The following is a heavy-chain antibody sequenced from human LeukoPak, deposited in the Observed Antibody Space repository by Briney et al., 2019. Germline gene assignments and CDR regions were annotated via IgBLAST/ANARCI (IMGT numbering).Heavy chain of an antibody. CDR1: GYTFTSYY. V-gene: IGHV1-46*01. Sequence: ASVKVSCKASGYTFTSYYMHWVRQAPGQGLEWMGIINPSGGSTSYAQKFQGRVTMARDMSTSTVYMELSSLRSEDTAVYYCARAYSSSSGNYYYYMDVWGKGTTVTVSS. D-gene: IGHD6-6*01. J-gene: IGHJ6*03. CDR2: INPSGGST. CDR3: ARAYSSSSGNYYYYMDV.